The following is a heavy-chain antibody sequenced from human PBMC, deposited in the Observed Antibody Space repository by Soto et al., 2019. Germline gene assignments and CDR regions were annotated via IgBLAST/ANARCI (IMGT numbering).Heavy chain of an antibody. J-gene: IGHJ6*03. CDR1: GFTFSNAW. Sequence: GGSLRLSCAASGFTFSNAWMSWVRQAPGKGLEWVGRIKSKTDGGTTDYAAPVKGRFTISRDDSKNTLYLQMNSLKTEDTAVYYCTTEGITVTDYYYYYLDVSGKGTTVTVSS. D-gene: IGHD4-4*01. V-gene: IGHV3-15*01. CDR2: IKSKTDGGTT. CDR3: TTEGITVTDYYYYYLDV.